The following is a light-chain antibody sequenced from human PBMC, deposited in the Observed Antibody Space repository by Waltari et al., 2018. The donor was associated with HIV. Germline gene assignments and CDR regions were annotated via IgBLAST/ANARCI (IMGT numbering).Light chain of an antibody. CDR1: QDIGNA. CDR3: LQHNTYLGT. CDR2: GGS. J-gene: IGKJ3*01. Sequence: DIQMTQSPSSLSASVGDRVTITCRASQDIGNALDWYQQKPGKAPKRLIYGGSSLQSGVPSMFSGSGSETEFTLTIYNLQPEDSATYYCLQHNTYLGTFGPGTKVDIK. V-gene: IGKV1-17*02.